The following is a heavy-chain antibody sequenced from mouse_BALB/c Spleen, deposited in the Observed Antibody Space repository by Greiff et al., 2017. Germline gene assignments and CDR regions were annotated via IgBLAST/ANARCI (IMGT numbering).Heavy chain of an antibody. D-gene: IGHD2-3*01. Sequence: EVHLVESGGGLVKPGGSLKLSCAASGFTFSDYYMYWVRQTPEKRLEWVATISDGGSYTYYPDSVKGRFTISRDNAKNNLYLQMSSLKSEDTAMYYCARDEDGPGWGQGTLVTVSA. CDR2: ISDGGSYT. CDR3: ARDEDGPG. J-gene: IGHJ3*01. V-gene: IGHV5-4*02. CDR1: GFTFSDYY.